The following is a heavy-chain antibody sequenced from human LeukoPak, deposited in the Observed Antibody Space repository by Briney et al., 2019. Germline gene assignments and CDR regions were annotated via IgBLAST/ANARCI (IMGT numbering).Heavy chain of an antibody. Sequence: AGGSLRLSCSASGFTFSDYAMHWVRQSPGKGLEYVSALSRSGGSTYYADSVKGRFTISRDNSKKPLYLQMSSLRADDTAVYYCARDKDSEHNFDYWGQGTLVTVSS. V-gene: IGHV3-64D*08. D-gene: IGHD2-21*01. CDR1: GFTFSDYA. CDR2: LSRSGGST. J-gene: IGHJ4*02. CDR3: ARDKDSEHNFDY.